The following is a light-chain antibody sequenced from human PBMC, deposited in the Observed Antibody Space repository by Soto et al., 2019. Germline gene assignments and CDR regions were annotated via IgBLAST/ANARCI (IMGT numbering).Light chain of an antibody. V-gene: IGKV3D-15*01. CDR2: DAS. CDR3: QQYNNWRS. Sequence: EIVMTQSPATLSVSPGERATLSCRASQSIRTNLAWYQQKPGQAPRLLIYDASTRATGIPARFSGSGSGTEFTLTIRSLQSEDFAGYYCQQYNNWRSFGQGTKVDVK. J-gene: IGKJ1*01. CDR1: QSIRTN.